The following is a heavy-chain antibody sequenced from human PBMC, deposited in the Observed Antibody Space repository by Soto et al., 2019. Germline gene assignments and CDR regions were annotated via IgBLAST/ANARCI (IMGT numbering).Heavy chain of an antibody. V-gene: IGHV4-39*01. Sequence: SETLSLTCSVSGGSISSSSYYWGWIRQPPGKGLEWIGSIYYSGSTYYNPSLKSRVTISVDTSKNQFPLKLSSVTAADTAVYYCARQSLRGPFGVVQSPTRLNWFDPWGQGTLVTVSS. CDR1: GGSISSSSYY. D-gene: IGHD3-3*01. CDR2: IYYSGST. CDR3: ARQSLRGPFGVVQSPTRLNWFDP. J-gene: IGHJ5*02.